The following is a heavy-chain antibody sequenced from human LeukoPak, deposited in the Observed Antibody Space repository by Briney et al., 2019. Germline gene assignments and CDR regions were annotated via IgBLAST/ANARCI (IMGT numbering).Heavy chain of an antibody. D-gene: IGHD2-15*01. CDR2: ISGSGGST. CDR3: AKDGAYCNGGSCPHY. V-gene: IGHV3-23*01. J-gene: IGHJ4*02. CDR1: GFTFNNYA. Sequence: GGSLRLSCAASGFTFNNYAMSWVRQAPGKGLEWVSAISGSGGSTYYADSVKGRFTSSRDISKNTLYLQMNSLRAEDTAVYYCAKDGAYCNGGSCPHYWGQGTLVTVSS.